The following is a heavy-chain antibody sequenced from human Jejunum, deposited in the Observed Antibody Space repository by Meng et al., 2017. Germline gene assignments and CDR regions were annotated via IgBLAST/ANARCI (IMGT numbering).Heavy chain of an antibody. CDR3: ARARSLTI. D-gene: IGHD1-14*01. Sequence: SETLSLTCTVSGFSITRGHYWAWMRQPPGKGLECLATIYGSGTSYYNPSLESRVTISVDTSKNQFSLKLDSVTAAGTAVYYCARARSLTIWGQGTLVTVSS. J-gene: IGHJ4*02. V-gene: IGHV4-38-2*02. CDR2: IYGSGTS. CDR1: GFSITRGHY.